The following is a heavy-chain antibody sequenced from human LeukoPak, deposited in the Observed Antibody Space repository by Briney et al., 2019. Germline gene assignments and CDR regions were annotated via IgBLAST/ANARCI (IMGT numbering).Heavy chain of an antibody. J-gene: IGHJ4*02. V-gene: IGHV4-59*01. CDR1: GGSISSYY. Sequence: SETLSLTCTVSGGSISSYYWSWIRQPPGKGLEWIGYIYYSGSTNYNPSLKSRVTISVDTSKNQFSLKLSSVTAADTAVYYCARGGSSWLDYWGQGTLVTVSS. D-gene: IGHD6-13*01. CDR2: IYYSGST. CDR3: ARGGSSWLDY.